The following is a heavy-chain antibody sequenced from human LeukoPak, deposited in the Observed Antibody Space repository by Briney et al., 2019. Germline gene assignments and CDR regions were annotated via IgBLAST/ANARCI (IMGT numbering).Heavy chain of an antibody. CDR3: ARPKYSGPPNWLDP. J-gene: IGHJ5*02. D-gene: IGHD6-6*01. CDR2: IYHSGST. V-gene: IGHV4-38-2*02. CDR1: GYSISSGYY. Sequence: SETLSLTCTVSGYSISSGYYWGWIRQPPGKGLEWIGSIYHSGSTYYNPSLKSRVTISVDTSKNQFSLKLSSVTAADTAVYYCARPKYSGPPNWLDPWGQGTLVTVSS.